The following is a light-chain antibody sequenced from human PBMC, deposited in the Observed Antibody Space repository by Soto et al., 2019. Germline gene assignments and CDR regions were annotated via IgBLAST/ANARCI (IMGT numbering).Light chain of an antibody. Sequence: QSVLTQPPSASGTSGQRVTISCTGDDSNIGPNTVNWYRQVPGTAPKLLIHNNDQRPSGVPDRISGSKSGTSASLAISGLLSDDEAEYKCAAWDDSLNADVFGRGTRSPS. CDR1: DSNIGPNT. CDR2: NND. CDR3: AAWDDSLNADV. V-gene: IGLV1-44*01. J-gene: IGLJ1*01.